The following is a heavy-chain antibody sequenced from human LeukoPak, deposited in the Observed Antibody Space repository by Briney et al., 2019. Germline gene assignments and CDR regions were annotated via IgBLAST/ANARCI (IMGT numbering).Heavy chain of an antibody. V-gene: IGHV1-18*01. D-gene: IGHD3-10*01. CDR2: IITYNGNT. CDR1: GYTITTYG. CDR3: ARVWDGRGVPPPTFDY. Sequence: ASVKVSCKASGYTITTYGLSWVRQAPGQGLEWMGRIITYNGNTNYAQKFQGRVTMTTDTSTNTAYLELRSLRSDDTATYYCARVWDGRGVPPPTFDYWGQGTLVTVCS. J-gene: IGHJ4*02.